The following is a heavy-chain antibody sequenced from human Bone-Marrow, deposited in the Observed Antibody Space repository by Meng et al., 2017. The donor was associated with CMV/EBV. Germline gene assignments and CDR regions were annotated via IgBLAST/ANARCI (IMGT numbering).Heavy chain of an antibody. Sequence: SVKVSCKASGGTFSSYTISWVRQAPGQGLEWMGRIIPILGIANYAQKFQGRVTITADKSTSTAYMELSSLRSEDTAVYYCAKDQEWKAIFGVVIPRFDYWGQGTLVTVSS. CDR1: GGTFSSYT. V-gene: IGHV1-69*04. CDR3: AKDQEWKAIFGVVIPRFDY. D-gene: IGHD3-3*01. J-gene: IGHJ4*02. CDR2: IIPILGIA.